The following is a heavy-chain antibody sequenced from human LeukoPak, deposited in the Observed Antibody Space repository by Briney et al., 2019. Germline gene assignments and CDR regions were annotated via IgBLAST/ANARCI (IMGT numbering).Heavy chain of an antibody. Sequence: SETLSLTCAVYGGSFSGYYWSWIRQPPGKGLEWIGEINHSGSTNYNPSLKSRVTISVDTSKNQFSLKLSSVTAADTAVYYCARARDYGDYPTWFDPWGQGTLVTVSS. V-gene: IGHV4-34*01. CDR2: INHSGST. CDR3: ARARDYGDYPTWFDP. CDR1: GGSFSGYY. J-gene: IGHJ5*02. D-gene: IGHD4-17*01.